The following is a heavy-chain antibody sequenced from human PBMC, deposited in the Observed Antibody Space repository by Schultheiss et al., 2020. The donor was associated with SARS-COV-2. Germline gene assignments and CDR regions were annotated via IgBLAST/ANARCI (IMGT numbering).Heavy chain of an antibody. Sequence: GGSLRLSCAASGFTFSSYAMHWVRQAPGKGLEYVSAISSNGGSTYYADSVKGRFTISRDNSKNTLYLQMNSLRAYDTAVYYCVRDEGRSYGSFDIWGQGTMVTVSS. D-gene: IGHD3-16*01. CDR3: VRDEGRSYGSFDI. V-gene: IGHV3-64*04. CDR2: ISSNGGST. CDR1: GFTFSSYA. J-gene: IGHJ3*02.